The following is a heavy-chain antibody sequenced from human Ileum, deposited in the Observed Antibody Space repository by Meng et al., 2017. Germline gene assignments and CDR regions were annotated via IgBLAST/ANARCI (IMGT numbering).Heavy chain of an antibody. V-gene: IGHV1-8*01. CDR2: MSPRSDDT. Sequence: QVQLVQSGAEVKKPVASLNVSCKASGYTFSSLDINWVRQAPGQGLEWMGWMSPRSDDTGYAQKFQGRVTMTRDTSISTAYMELSSLTSEDTAIYYCARGVTAGLDYWGQGTLVTVSS. CDR1: GYTFSSLD. J-gene: IGHJ4*02. D-gene: IGHD5-18*01. CDR3: ARGVTAGLDY.